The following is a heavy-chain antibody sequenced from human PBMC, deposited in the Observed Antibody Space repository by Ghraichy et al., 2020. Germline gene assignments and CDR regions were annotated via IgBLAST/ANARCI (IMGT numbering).Heavy chain of an antibody. CDR1: GGSISSSSYY. V-gene: IGHV4-39*07. J-gene: IGHJ4*02. CDR2: IYYSGST. Sequence: SETLSLTCTVSGGSISSSSYYWGWIRQPPGKGLEWIGSIYYSGSTYYNPSLKSRVTISVDTSKNQFSLKLSSVTAADAAVYYCEGELEPSRGDYGGQGTLVTVSS. CDR3: EGELEPSRGDY. D-gene: IGHD1-1*01.